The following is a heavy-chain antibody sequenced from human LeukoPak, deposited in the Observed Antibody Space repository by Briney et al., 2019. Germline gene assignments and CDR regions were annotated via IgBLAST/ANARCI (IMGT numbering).Heavy chain of an antibody. Sequence: ASVKVSCKASGYTFNGYYMHWVRQAPGQGLEWMGWINPNNGGTNYAQKFQGRVTMTRDTSISTAYMELSRLRSDDTAVYYCARGMEPYYYMDVWGKGTTVTVSS. CDR2: INPNNGGT. CDR1: GYTFNGYY. J-gene: IGHJ6*03. CDR3: ARGMEPYYYMDV. D-gene: IGHD1-26*01. V-gene: IGHV1-2*02.